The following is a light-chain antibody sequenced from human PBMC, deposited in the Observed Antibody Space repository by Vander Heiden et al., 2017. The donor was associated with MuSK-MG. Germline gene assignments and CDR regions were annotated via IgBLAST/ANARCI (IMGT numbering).Light chain of an antibody. CDR1: QSVLYSSNNKSC. V-gene: IGKV4-1*01. CDR3: QQYYRTLGLT. J-gene: IGKJ4*01. Sequence: DLVMTQSPDSLAVSLGERATIHCKSRQSVLYSSNNKSCLAWYQQKPGQPPKLLIYWASTRESGVPDRFSGSGSGTDFTLTISSLQAEDVAVYYCQQYYRTLGLTFGGGTKVEIK. CDR2: WAS.